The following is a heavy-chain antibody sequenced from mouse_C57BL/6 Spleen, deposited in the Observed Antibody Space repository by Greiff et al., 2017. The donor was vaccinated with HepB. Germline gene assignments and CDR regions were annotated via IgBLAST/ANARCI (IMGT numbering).Heavy chain of an antibody. D-gene: IGHD1-1*01. CDR3: ARNDYGSSPRYFDV. V-gene: IGHV2-9-1*01. Sequence: VMLVESGPGLVAPSQSLSITCTVSGFSLTSYAISWVRQPPGKGLEWLGVIWTGGGTNYNSALKSRLSISKDNSKSQVFLKMNSLQTDDTARYYCARNDYGSSPRYFDVWGTGTTVTVSS. J-gene: IGHJ1*03. CDR2: IWTGGGT. CDR1: GFSLTSYA.